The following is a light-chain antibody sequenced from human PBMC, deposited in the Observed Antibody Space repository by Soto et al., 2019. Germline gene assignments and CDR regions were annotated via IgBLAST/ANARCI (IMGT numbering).Light chain of an antibody. J-gene: IGLJ1*01. CDR1: SNDVGGYNY. CDR3: TSYNSTIPYV. Sequence: QSVLTQPASVSGSPGQSIAISCTGSSNDVGGYNYVSWYQQHPGQAPKLIIYEVSDRPSGVSPRFSGSKSGNTASLTISGLQVEDEADYFCTSYNSTIPYVSGSGTKVTVL. V-gene: IGLV2-14*01. CDR2: EVS.